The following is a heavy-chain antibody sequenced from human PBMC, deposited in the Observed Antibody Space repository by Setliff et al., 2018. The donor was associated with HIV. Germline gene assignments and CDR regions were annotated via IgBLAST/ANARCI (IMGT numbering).Heavy chain of an antibody. Sequence: SVKVSCKASGGTFSSYAISWVRQAPGQGLEWMGGIIPIFGTANYAQKFQGRVTITTDEYTSTAYMELSSLRSEDTAVYYCSRCRGTRYFDWLPMDVWGQGTTVTVSS. CDR3: SRCRGTRYFDWLPMDV. V-gene: IGHV1-69*05. CDR1: GGTFSSYA. J-gene: IGHJ6*02. CDR2: IIPIFGTA. D-gene: IGHD3-9*01.